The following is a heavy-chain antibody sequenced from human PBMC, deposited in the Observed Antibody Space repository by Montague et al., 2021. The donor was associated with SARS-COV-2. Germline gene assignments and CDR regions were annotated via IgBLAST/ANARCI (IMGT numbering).Heavy chain of an antibody. Sequence: SLRLSCAASGFTFSSYSMNWVRQAPGKGLEWVSSISSSSGYIYYADSVKGRFTISRDNSKNSPYLQMNSLRIEDTALYYCARRALYSSSYAFDIWGQGTMVTVSS. D-gene: IGHD6-6*01. J-gene: IGHJ3*02. V-gene: IGHV3-21*04. CDR3: ARRALYSSSYAFDI. CDR2: ISSSSGYI. CDR1: GFTFSSYS.